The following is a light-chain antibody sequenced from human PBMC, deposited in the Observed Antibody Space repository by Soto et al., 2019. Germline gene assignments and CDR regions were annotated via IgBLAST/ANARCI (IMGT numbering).Light chain of an antibody. CDR3: QQYNSYSWT. J-gene: IGKJ1*01. V-gene: IGKV3-20*01. CDR2: GAS. CDR1: QSVNNNY. Sequence: ENVLTQSPGTLSLSPGEEATLSCRASQSVNNNYLAWYQQIPGQPPRLLIYGASSRATGIPDRFSGRGSGTEFTLTISSLQPDDFATYYCQQYNSYSWTFGQGTKVEIK.